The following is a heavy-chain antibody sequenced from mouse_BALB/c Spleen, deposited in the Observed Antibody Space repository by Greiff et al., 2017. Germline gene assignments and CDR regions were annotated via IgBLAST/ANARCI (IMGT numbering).Heavy chain of an antibody. CDR2: LWGDGST. CDR1: GFSLTGYG. Sequence: QVQLKESGPGLVAPSQSLSITCTVSGFSLTGYGVNWVRQPPGKGLEWLGMLWGDGSTDYNSALKSRLSICKDNSKSQVFLKMNSLQTDDTARYYCDRDGYGFAYWGQGTLVTVSA. CDR3: DRDGYGFAY. D-gene: IGHD1-2*01. J-gene: IGHJ3*01. V-gene: IGHV2-6-7*01.